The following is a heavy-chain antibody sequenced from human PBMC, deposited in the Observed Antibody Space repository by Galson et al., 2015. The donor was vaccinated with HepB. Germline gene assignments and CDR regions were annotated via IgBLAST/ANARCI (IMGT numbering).Heavy chain of an antibody. CDR1: GFTFSSYW. Sequence: LRLSCAASGFTFSSYWLHWVRQAPGKGLVWVSRINSDGSSTSYADSVKGRFTISRDNAKNTLYLQMNSLRAEDTAVYYCARDGTLWFGELYPPSFDYWGQGTLVTVSS. CDR2: INSDGSST. D-gene: IGHD3-10*01. CDR3: ARDGTLWFGELYPPSFDY. J-gene: IGHJ4*02. V-gene: IGHV3-74*01.